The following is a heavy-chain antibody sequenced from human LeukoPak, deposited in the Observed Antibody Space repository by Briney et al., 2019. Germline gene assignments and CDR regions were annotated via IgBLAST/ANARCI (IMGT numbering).Heavy chain of an antibody. D-gene: IGHD1-26*01. J-gene: IGHJ4*02. V-gene: IGHV1-69*13. CDR3: ARDRGATFSHFDY. CDR2: IIPIFGTA. CDR1: GYTFTSYG. Sequence: ASVKVSCKASGYTFTSYGISWVRQAPGQGLEWMGGIIPIFGTANYAQKFQGRVTITADESTSTAYMELSSLRSEDTAVYYCARDRGATFSHFDYWGQGTLVTVSS.